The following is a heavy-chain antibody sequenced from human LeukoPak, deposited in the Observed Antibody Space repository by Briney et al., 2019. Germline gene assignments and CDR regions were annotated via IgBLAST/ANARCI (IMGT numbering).Heavy chain of an antibody. Sequence: PGRSLRLSCAASGFTFSSYAMHWVRQAPGKGLEWVAVISYDGSNKYYADSVKGRFTISRDNSKNTLYLQMNSLRAEDTAVYFCAKLSGSRPDSLRFDYWGQGTLVTVSS. CDR3: AKLSGSRPDSLRFDY. CDR2: ISYDGSNK. CDR1: GFTFSSYA. V-gene: IGHV3-30-3*02. D-gene: IGHD3-3*01. J-gene: IGHJ4*02.